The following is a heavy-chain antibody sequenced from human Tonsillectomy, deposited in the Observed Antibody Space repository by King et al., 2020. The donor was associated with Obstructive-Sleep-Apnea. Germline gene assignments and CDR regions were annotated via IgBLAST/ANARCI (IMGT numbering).Heavy chain of an antibody. J-gene: IGHJ4*02. CDR3: AISYGYDTSGPRGGYYFDY. Sequence: VQLQESGPGLVKPSQTLSLTCTVSGGSISSGAYYWSWIRQHPGKGLEWIGYIYYSGSTYYKSSLKSRVTISVDTSQNQFSLKLSSVTAADTAVYYCAISYGYDTSGPRGGYYFDYWGQGTLVTVSS. V-gene: IGHV4-31*03. CDR2: IYYSGST. CDR1: GGSISSGAYY. D-gene: IGHD3-22*01.